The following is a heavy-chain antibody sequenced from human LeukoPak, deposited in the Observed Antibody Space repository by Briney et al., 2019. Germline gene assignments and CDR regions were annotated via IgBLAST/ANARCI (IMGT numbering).Heavy chain of an antibody. J-gene: IGHJ4*02. CDR1: GGSISSSSYY. CDR2: IYYSGST. Sequence: PSETLSLTCTVSGGSISSSSYYWGWIRQPPGKGLEWIGSIYYSGSTYYNPSLKSRVTISVDTSKNQFSLKLSSVTAADTAVYYCXRHGWYGGLPDCWGQGTLVTVSS. V-gene: IGHV4-39*01. D-gene: IGHD1-26*01. CDR3: XRHGWYGGLPDC.